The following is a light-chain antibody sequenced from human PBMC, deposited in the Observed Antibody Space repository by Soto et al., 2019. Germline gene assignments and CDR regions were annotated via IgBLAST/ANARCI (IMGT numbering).Light chain of an antibody. Sequence: NFMLTQPHSVSEAPGKTVTISCTRSSGSIARNYVQWYQQRPGSAPTTLIYEDNERPSGVPDRFSGSIDSSSNSASLTISGLKTEDEADYSCQSYDNINPVVFGAGTKLTVL. CDR1: SGSIARNY. CDR3: QSYDNINPVV. CDR2: EDN. J-gene: IGLJ2*01. V-gene: IGLV6-57*04.